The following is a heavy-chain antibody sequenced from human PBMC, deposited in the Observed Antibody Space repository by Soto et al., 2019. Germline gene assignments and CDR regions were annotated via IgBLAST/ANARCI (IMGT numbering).Heavy chain of an antibody. CDR2: IYYSGNT. V-gene: IGHV4-61*08. CDR1: GDSVTSGDYY. Sequence: SETLSLTCTVSGDSVTSGDYYWSWIRQPPGKGLEWIGYIYYSGNTNYSPSLKSRVAISLDTSHNQFSLKLSSVTAADTAVYFCARIPVDRYMTNWFDPWGQGTLVTVSS. J-gene: IGHJ5*01. CDR3: ARIPVDRYMTNWFDP. D-gene: IGHD5-12*01.